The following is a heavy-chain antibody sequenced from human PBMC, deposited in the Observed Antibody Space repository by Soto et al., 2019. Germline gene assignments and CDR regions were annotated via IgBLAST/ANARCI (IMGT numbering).Heavy chain of an antibody. V-gene: IGHV1-46*01. Sequence: QVQLVQSGAEVKKPGASVKVSCKASGYTFTSYYMHWVRQAPGQGLEWMGIINPSGGSTSYAQKFQCRVTRTRDTSTSTVYIELSSLRSEDTAVYYCARPLAAAGLDFDYWGQGTLVIVSS. CDR3: ARPLAAAGLDFDY. CDR1: GYTFTSYY. CDR2: INPSGGST. D-gene: IGHD6-13*01. J-gene: IGHJ4*02.